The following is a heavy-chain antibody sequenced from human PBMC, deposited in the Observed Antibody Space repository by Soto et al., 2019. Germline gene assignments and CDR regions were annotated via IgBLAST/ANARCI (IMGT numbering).Heavy chain of an antibody. Sequence: ASVKVSCKASGGTFSGYGINWVRQAPGQGLEWIGGIIPIFGTTNYAQKFQGRVTITADKSTNTAYMELSRLKSEDTAVFYCARGRIAAAGRGSFDYWGQGTLVTVSS. V-gene: IGHV1-69*06. CDR3: ARGRIAAAGRGSFDY. J-gene: IGHJ4*02. CDR1: GGTFSGYG. D-gene: IGHD6-25*01. CDR2: IIPIFGTT.